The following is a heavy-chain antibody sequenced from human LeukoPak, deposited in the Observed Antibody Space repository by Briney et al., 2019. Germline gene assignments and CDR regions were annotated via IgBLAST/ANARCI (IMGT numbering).Heavy chain of an antibody. CDR2: ISASGGST. V-gene: IGHV3-23*01. CDR1: GFTFSSFA. Sequence: GGSLRLSCAASGFTFSSFAMSWVRQAPGKGLEWISVISASGGSTYYADSVKGRFTISRDNSKNTLYLQMNSLRAEDTAVYYCAKRGGYDSSGYYEFDYWGQGTLVTVSS. J-gene: IGHJ4*02. CDR3: AKRGGYDSSGYYEFDY. D-gene: IGHD3-22*01.